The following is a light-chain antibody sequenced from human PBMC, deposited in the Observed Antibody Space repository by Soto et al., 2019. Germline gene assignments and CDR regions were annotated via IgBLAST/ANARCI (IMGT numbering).Light chain of an antibody. CDR2: EVT. J-gene: IGLJ1*01. Sequence: QSVLTQPPSASGSPGQSVTISCTVTSSDVGGYDYVSWYQQHPGKAPKLMIYEVTIRPSGVSDRFSGSKSGNTASLTVSGLQAEDEADYYCSSYTGGNPSYVFGTGTKVTLL. V-gene: IGLV2-8*01. CDR1: SSDVGGYDY. CDR3: SSYTGGNPSYV.